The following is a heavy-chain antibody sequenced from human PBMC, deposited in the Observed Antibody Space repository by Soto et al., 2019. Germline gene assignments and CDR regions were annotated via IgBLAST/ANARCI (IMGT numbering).Heavy chain of an antibody. CDR1: GFTFDSYA. J-gene: IGHJ4*02. CDR3: AKNRGLQYYFDY. CDR2: ISGSGDYT. Sequence: EVQLLESGGGLVRPGGSLRLSCAASGFTFDSYAMNWVRQAPAKGLEWVSTISGSGDYTYYTDSVKGRFTISRDNSKNMMYLQMNSLRAEDTAIYYCAKNRGLQYYFDYWGQGTLVTVSS. V-gene: IGHV3-23*01.